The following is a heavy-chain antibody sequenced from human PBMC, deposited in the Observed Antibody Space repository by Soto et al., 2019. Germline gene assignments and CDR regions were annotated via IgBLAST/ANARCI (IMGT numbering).Heavy chain of an antibody. CDR3: ARDRLMATAGTARHYFGLDV. Sequence: SETLSLTCTVSSGSIRSGGYYWIWVRPNPRRGLEWIGNIYYSGNTSYNPSLKSRLTISVDTSKNQFALNLSCVTAADTAVYYCARDRLMATAGTARHYFGLDVWGQGTTVTVSS. D-gene: IGHD5-18*01. CDR2: IYYSGNT. V-gene: IGHV4-31*03. CDR1: SGSIRSGGYY. J-gene: IGHJ6*02.